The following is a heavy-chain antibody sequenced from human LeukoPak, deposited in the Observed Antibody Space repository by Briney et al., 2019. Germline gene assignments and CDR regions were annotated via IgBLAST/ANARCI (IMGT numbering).Heavy chain of an antibody. D-gene: IGHD2-2*01. J-gene: IGHJ4*02. CDR3: ERDPWGVVVPAAMEDY. Sequence: AGGSLRLSCAASGFDLTNNWMRWVRQAPGKGLEWVSSISSSSSYIYYADSVKGRFTISRDNAKNSLYLQMNSLRAEDTAVYYCERDPWGVVVPAAMEDYWGQGTLVTVSS. V-gene: IGHV3-21*01. CDR1: GFDLTNNW. CDR2: ISSSSSYI.